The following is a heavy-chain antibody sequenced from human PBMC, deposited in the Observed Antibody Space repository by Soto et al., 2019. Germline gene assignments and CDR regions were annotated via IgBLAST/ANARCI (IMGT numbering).Heavy chain of an antibody. V-gene: IGHV4-34*01. CDR1: GGSFSGYY. CDR3: ARASTVTTRNGMDV. J-gene: IGHJ6*02. CDR2: INHSGST. D-gene: IGHD4-17*01. Sequence: QVQLQQWGAGLLKPSETLSLTCAVYGGSFSGYYWSWIRQPPGKGLEWIGEINHSGSTNYNPSLKSRVTTSVDTSKNQFSLKLSSVTAADTAVYYCARASTVTTRNGMDVWGQGTTVTVSS.